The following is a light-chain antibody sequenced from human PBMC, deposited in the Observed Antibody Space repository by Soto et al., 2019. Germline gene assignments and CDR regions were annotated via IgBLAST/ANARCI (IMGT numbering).Light chain of an antibody. V-gene: IGKV3-20*01. CDR3: QQYGSSPYT. J-gene: IGKJ2*01. CDR2: GAS. CDR1: QSVSSSY. Sequence: EIVLTQSPGTLSLSPGERATLSCRASQSVSSSYLALYQQKPGQAPRLLIYGASSRATGIPDRFSGSGSGTDFTLTISRLEPEDFAVYYCQQYGSSPYTFGKGTKLEIK.